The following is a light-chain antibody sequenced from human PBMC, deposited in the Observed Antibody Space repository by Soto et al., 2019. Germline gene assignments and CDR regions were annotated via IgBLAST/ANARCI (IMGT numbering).Light chain of an antibody. CDR2: AAS. CDR1: QSISSY. V-gene: IGKV1-39*01. J-gene: IGKJ5*01. CDR3: PQTYRTLCS. Sequence: DIQMTQSPSSLSASVGDRVTITCRASQSISSYLNWYQQKPGKAPKLLIYAASSLQSGVPSRFSGSGSGTDFTLTILSVQPEDFETYYGPQTYRTLCSFGRGTRLEIK.